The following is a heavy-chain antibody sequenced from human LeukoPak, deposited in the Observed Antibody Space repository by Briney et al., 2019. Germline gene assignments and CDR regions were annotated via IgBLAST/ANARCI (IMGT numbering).Heavy chain of an antibody. J-gene: IGHJ3*02. CDR1: GFTFSSYG. CDR2: ISGSGGST. CDR3: ARDWVDGYNAFDI. Sequence: PGGSLRLSCAASGFTFSSYGMSWVRQAPGKGLEWVSAISGSGGSTYYADSVKGRFTISRDNSKNTLYLQMNSLRAEDTAVYYRARDWVDGYNAFDIWGQGTMVTVSS. D-gene: IGHD5-24*01. V-gene: IGHV3-23*01.